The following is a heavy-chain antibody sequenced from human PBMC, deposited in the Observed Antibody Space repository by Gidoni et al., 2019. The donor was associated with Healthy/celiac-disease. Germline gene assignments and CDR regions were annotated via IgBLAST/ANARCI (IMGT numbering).Heavy chain of an antibody. D-gene: IGHD3-3*01. CDR2: ISYDVSNK. CDR1: GCTFSSYA. V-gene: IGHV3-30-3*01. Sequence: QVQLVESGGGVGEPGRSLRLSCAASGCTFSSYAMHWVRQAPGKGLGGVAVISYDVSNKYYADSVTGRFTISRDNSQNTLYLQMNSLRAEDTAVYYCARDMNPDYDFWSGYYSIFDYWGQGTLVTVSS. CDR3: ARDMNPDYDFWSGYYSIFDY. J-gene: IGHJ4*02.